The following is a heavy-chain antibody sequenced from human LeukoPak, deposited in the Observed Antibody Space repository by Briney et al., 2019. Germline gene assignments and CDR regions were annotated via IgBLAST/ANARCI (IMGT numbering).Heavy chain of an antibody. J-gene: IGHJ4*02. V-gene: IGHV3-48*02. D-gene: IGHD3-3*01. CDR1: RFTFLSYG. CDR3: SRDPWDDVSGFSCDH. Sequence: GVALRLSCAPSRFTFLSYGMHGVRPAPARGLEWLSYISRRRSYIYYADSVKGRFNIFSDNAKNSLFLQVNILRDDDHAVFYCSRDPWDDVSGFSCDHWGQGTLVSVP. CDR2: ISRRRSYI.